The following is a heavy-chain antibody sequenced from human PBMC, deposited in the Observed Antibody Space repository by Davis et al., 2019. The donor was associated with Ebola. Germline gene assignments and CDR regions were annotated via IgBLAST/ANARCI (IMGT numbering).Heavy chain of an antibody. CDR3: AGGLLPYYYGMDV. CDR2: ISYDGSNK. Sequence: GGSLRLSCAASGFTFSSYGMHWVRQAPGKGLEWVAVISYDGSNKYYADSVKGRFTISRDNAKNSLYLQMNSLRAEDTAVYYCAGGLLPYYYGMDVWGKGTTVTVSS. D-gene: IGHD2/OR15-2a*01. J-gene: IGHJ6*04. V-gene: IGHV3-30*03. CDR1: GFTFSSYG.